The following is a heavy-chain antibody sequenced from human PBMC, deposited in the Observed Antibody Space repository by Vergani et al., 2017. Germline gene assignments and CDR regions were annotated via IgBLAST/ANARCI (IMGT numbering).Heavy chain of an antibody. CDR3: ARGHGDLDWFDP. CDR2: IYHSGST. V-gene: IGHV4-38-2*02. J-gene: IGHJ5*02. D-gene: IGHD4-17*01. Sequence: QVQLQESGPGLVKPSETLSLTCTVSVYSISSGYYWGWIRQPPGKGLEWIGSIYHSGSTYYNPSLKSRVTISVDTSKNQFSLKLSSVTAADTAVYYCARGHGDLDWFDPWGQGTLVTVSS. CDR1: VYSISSGYY.